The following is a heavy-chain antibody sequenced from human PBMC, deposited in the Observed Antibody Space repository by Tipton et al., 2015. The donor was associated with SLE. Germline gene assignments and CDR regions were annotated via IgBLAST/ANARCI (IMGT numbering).Heavy chain of an antibody. J-gene: IGHJ6*02. V-gene: IGHV4-34*01. D-gene: IGHD6-13*01. CDR3: ARTNPLYSSSLTGLYGMDV. CDR1: GGSFSDYY. Sequence: LRLSCTVYGGSFSDYYWSWIRQPPGKGLEWIGEINHRGRTNYNPSLKSRVTLSVDTSKNQFSLRLRSVTAADTAVYYCARTNPLYSSSLTGLYGMDVWGQGTTVTVSS. CDR2: INHRGRT.